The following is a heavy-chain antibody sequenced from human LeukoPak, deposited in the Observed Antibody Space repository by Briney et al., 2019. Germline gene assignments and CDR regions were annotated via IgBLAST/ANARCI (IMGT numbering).Heavy chain of an antibody. V-gene: IGHV4-39*01. D-gene: IGHD1-20*01. J-gene: IGHJ4*02. CDR1: GGSISSTSYY. Sequence: SETLSLTCNVSGGSISSTSYYWDWIRQPPGKGLEWIGSSYYSGSTYYNPSLKSRVTISVDTSKNQSSLRLSSVTAADTAVYYCARSNWNDPFDYWGQGTLVTVSS. CDR2: SYYSGST. CDR3: ARSNWNDPFDY.